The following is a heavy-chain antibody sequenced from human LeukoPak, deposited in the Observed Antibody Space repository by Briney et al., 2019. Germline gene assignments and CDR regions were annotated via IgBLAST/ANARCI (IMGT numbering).Heavy chain of an antibody. J-gene: IGHJ4*02. Sequence: GGSLRLSCAASGFTFSSYWMHWVRQAPGKGLEWVSYISSSSSTIYYADSVKGRFTISRDNAKNSLYLQMNSLRAEDTAVYYCARAPWDYVWGSYRGFDYWGQGTLVTVSS. CDR1: GFTFSSYW. CDR2: ISSSSSTI. V-gene: IGHV3-48*01. CDR3: ARAPWDYVWGSYRGFDY. D-gene: IGHD3-16*02.